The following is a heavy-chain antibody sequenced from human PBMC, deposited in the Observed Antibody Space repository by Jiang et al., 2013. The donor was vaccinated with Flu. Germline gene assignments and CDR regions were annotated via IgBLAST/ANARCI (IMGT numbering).Heavy chain of an antibody. CDR3: ARDRYSSSSSYFDY. D-gene: IGHD6-6*01. J-gene: IGHJ4*01. CDR1: GFTFSSYG. V-gene: IGHV3-33*01. Sequence: VQLLESGGGVVQPGRSLRLSCAASGFTFSSYGMHWVRQAPGKGLEWVAVIWYDGSNKYYADSVKGRFTISRDNSKNTLYLQMNSLRAEDTAVYYCARDRYSSSSSYFDYWARNPGHRLL. CDR2: IWYDGSNK.